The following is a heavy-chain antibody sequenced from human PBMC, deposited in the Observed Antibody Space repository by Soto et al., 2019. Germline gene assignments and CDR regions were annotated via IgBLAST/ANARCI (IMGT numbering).Heavy chain of an antibody. V-gene: IGHV3-72*01. Sequence: EVQLVESGGGLVRPGGSLRLSCAASGFSFSDHYMDWVRQAPGKGLEWVGRTRNKAYSFTTEYAPALKGRFTISSDDSEDSLYLQMNSLKTEDTALYYTIPSIPSSNLSAFDPWGQGTLVTVSP. D-gene: IGHD6-13*01. J-gene: IGHJ5*02. CDR3: IPSIPSSNLSAFDP. CDR1: GFSFSDHY. CDR2: TRNKAYSFTT.